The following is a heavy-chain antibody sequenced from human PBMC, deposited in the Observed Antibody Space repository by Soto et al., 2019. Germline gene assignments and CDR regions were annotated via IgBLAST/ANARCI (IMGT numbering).Heavy chain of an antibody. CDR1: GLTVSSNY. CDR3: ARGSNCSGGSCYPKRGNYFDY. V-gene: IGHV3-66*01. D-gene: IGHD2-15*01. CDR2: IYSGGST. Sequence: EVQLVESGGGLVQPGGSLRLSCAASGLTVSSNYMSWVRQAPGKGLEWVSVIYSGGSTYYADSVKGRFTISRDNSKNTLYLQMNSLRAEDTAVYYCARGSNCSGGSCYPKRGNYFDYWGQGTLVTVSS. J-gene: IGHJ4*02.